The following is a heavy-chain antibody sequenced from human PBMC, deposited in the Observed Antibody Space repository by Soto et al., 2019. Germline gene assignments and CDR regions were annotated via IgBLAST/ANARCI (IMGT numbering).Heavy chain of an antibody. Sequence: VKVSCKASGFTFTSSAVQWVRQARGQRLEWIGWIVVGSGNTNYAQKFQERVTITRDMSTSTAYMELSSLRSEDTAVYYCAASGYSSGWDIPGTGYWGQGTLVTVSS. D-gene: IGHD6-19*01. V-gene: IGHV1-58*01. CDR2: IVVGSGNT. CDR1: GFTFTSSA. J-gene: IGHJ4*02. CDR3: AASGYSSGWDIPGTGY.